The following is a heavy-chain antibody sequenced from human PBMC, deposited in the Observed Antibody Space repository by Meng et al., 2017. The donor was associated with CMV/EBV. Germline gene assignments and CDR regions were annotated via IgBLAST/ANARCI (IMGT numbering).Heavy chain of an antibody. Sequence: GESLKISCAASGFTFSSYAMHWVRQAPGKGLEWVAVISYDGSNKYYADSVKGRFTISRDNSKNTLYLQMNSLRAEDTAVYYCARDSFGGFAARNDMDAWGQGTTVTVSS. CDR3: ARDSFGGFAARNDMDA. J-gene: IGHJ6*02. V-gene: IGHV3-30-3*01. CDR2: ISYDGSNK. D-gene: IGHD3-16*01. CDR1: GFTFSSYA.